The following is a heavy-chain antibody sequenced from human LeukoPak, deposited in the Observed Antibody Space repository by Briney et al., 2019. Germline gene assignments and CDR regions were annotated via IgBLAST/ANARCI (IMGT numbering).Heavy chain of an antibody. D-gene: IGHD3-22*01. Sequence: PGGSLRLSCAASGFTFSGYWMSWVRQAPGKGLEWVANIKEDGSEKYYVDSVKGRLTISRDNAKNSLYLEMNSLRAEDTAVYYCARSRGSGYYYDYWGQGTLVTVSS. J-gene: IGHJ4*02. CDR1: GFTFSGYW. V-gene: IGHV3-7*01. CDR3: ARSRGSGYYYDY. CDR2: IKEDGSEK.